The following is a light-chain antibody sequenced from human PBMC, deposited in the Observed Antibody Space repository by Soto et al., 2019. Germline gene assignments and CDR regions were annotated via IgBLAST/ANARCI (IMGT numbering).Light chain of an antibody. CDR2: AAS. CDR1: QSISSY. CDR3: QQSYSIPWT. J-gene: IGKJ1*01. Sequence: DIQMTQSPSSLSASVGDRVTITCRASQSISSYLNWYQQKPGKATKVLIYAASSLQSGVPSRFSGSGSGTDFTLTISSLQPEDFATYYCQQSYSIPWTFGQGTKVEIK. V-gene: IGKV1-39*01.